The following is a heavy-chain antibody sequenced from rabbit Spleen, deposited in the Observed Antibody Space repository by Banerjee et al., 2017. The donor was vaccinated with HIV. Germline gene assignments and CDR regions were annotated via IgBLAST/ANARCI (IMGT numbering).Heavy chain of an antibody. CDR1: GFSFSSYW. Sequence: QSLEESGGDLVKPGTSLTLTCTASGFSFSSYWMCWVRQAPGKGLEWIGCIDSGDVGTYYASWAKGRITISKTSSTMDLQMTSLTAADTATYFCARTPGNSDYTYFGLWGQGTLVTVS. J-gene: IGHJ4*01. D-gene: IGHD8-1*01. CDR3: ARTPGNSDYTYFGL. CDR2: IDSGDVGT. V-gene: IGHV1S40*01.